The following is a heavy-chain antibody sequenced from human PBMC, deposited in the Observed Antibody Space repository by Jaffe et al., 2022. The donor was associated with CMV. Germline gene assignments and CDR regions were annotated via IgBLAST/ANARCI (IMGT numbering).Heavy chain of an antibody. J-gene: IGHJ3*02. Sequence: EVQLAESGGGLVQPGGSLRLSCGASGFRLRSYDMHWVRQGPGKGLEWVSAIGSAGDTYYSDSMKGRFTISRDRAKNSLFLQMNSLTAGDTGVYYCVRGNTDVGGFDMWGQGTMVTVSS. CDR2: IGSAGDT. D-gene: IGHD2-15*01. V-gene: IGHV3-13*01. CDR1: GFRLRSYD. CDR3: VRGNTDVGGFDM.